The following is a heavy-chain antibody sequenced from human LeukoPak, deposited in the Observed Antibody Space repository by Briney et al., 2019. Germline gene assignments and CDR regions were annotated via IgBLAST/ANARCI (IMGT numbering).Heavy chain of an antibody. CDR3: ARDRFWFGELENYFDY. CDR1: GFTFSSYS. J-gene: IGHJ4*02. V-gene: IGHV3-21*01. Sequence: GGSLRLSCAASGFTFSSYSMNWVRQAPGKGLEWASSISSSSSYIYYADSAKGRFTISRDNAKNSLYLQMNSLRAEDTAVYYCARDRFWFGELENYFDYWGQGTLVTVSS. CDR2: ISSSSSYI. D-gene: IGHD3-10*01.